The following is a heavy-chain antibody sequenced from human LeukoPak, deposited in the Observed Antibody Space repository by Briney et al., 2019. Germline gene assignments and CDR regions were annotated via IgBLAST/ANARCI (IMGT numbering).Heavy chain of an antibody. J-gene: IGHJ4*02. CDR2: IKQDGSEK. D-gene: IGHD3-22*01. V-gene: IGHV3-7*01. Sequence: GGSLILSCAASGFTFSSYWMSWVRQAPGKGLEWVANIKQDGSEKYYVDSVKGRFTISRDNAKNSLYLQMNSLRAEDTAVYYCARDPPLYYDSSGYYPNYFDYWGQGTLVTVSS. CDR1: GFTFSSYW. CDR3: ARDPPLYYDSSGYYPNYFDY.